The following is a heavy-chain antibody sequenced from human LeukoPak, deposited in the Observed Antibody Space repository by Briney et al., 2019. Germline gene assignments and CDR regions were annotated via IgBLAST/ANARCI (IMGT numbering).Heavy chain of an antibody. V-gene: IGHV1-8*03. CDR3: ARSSVTTSYYFDY. J-gene: IGHJ4*02. D-gene: IGHD4-11*01. Sequence: GASVKVSCKASGYTFTSYDINWVRQATGQGLEWMGWMNPNSGNTGYAQKFQGRVTITRNTSISTAYMELSSLRSEDTAVYYCARSSVTTSYYFDYWGQGTLVTVSS. CDR2: MNPNSGNT. CDR1: GYTFTSYD.